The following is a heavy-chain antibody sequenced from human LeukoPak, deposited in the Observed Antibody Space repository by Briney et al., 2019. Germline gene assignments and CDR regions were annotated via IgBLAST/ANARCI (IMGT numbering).Heavy chain of an antibody. D-gene: IGHD6-13*01. Sequence: ASVKVSCKASGYTFTAYYIHWVRQAPGQGLEWMGRIHSNSGGTNYAQKFQGRVTMTRDTSISTAYMELSSLRSDDTAVYYCARDSEAAAGLSFDHWGQGTLVTVSS. CDR2: IHSNSGGT. CDR1: GYTFTAYY. V-gene: IGHV1-2*06. CDR3: ARDSEAAAGLSFDH. J-gene: IGHJ4*02.